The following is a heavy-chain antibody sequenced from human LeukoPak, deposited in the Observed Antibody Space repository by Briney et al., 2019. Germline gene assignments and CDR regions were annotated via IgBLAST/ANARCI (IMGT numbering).Heavy chain of an antibody. V-gene: IGHV3-23*01. D-gene: IGHD2-21*01. CDR1: GFTLSTYA. Sequence: AGGSLRLSCAASGFTLSTYAMSWVRQTPGKGLEWVAATSSSDAGTYHADSVRGRFTISRDNPKTTLYLQMNSLRAEDAAVYFCAKAPVTSCRGAYCYPFDSWGQGTLVTVSS. CDR2: TSSSDAGT. CDR3: AKAPVTSCRGAYCYPFDS. J-gene: IGHJ4*02.